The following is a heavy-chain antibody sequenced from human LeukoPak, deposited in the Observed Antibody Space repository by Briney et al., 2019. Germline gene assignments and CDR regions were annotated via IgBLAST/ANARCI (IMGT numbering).Heavy chain of an antibody. V-gene: IGHV3-23*01. J-gene: IGHJ4*02. CDR3: AKASWGGDYS. CDR2: ITGSGSST. D-gene: IGHD2-21*02. Sequence: PGGSLRLSCAASGFTFSSYAVTWVRQAPGKGLEWVSSITGSGSSTYYADSVKGRFTISRDNSKNTLYLQMNSLRAEDTAVYYCAKASWGGDYSWGQGTLVTVSS. CDR1: GFTFSSYA.